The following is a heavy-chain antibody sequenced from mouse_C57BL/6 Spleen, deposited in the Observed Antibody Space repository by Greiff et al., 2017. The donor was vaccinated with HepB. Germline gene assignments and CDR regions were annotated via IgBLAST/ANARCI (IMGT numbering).Heavy chain of an antibody. CDR3: ARRGGSSSAWFAY. CDR1: GYSITSGYY. D-gene: IGHD1-1*01. CDR2: ISYDGSN. J-gene: IGHJ3*01. V-gene: IGHV3-6*01. Sequence: VQLQQSGPGLVKPSQSLSLTCSVTGYSITSGYYWNWIRQFPGNKLEWMGYISYDGSNNYNPSLKNRISITRDTSKNQFFLKLNSVTTEDTATYYCARRGGSSSAWFAYWGQGTLVTVSA.